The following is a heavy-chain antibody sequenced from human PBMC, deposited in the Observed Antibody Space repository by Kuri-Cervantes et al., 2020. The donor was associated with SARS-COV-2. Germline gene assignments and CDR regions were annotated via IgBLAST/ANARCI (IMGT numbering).Heavy chain of an antibody. CDR3: ARLGTIFGVVIEDYSGMDV. V-gene: IGHV5-10-1*01. D-gene: IGHD3-3*01. Sequence: KVSCKGSGYSFTSYWISWVRQMPGKGLEWMGRIDPSDSYTNYSPSFQGHVTMSADKSISTVYLQWSSLKASDTAMYYCARLGTIFGVVIEDYSGMDVWGQGTTVTVSS. CDR1: GYSFTSYW. CDR2: IDPSDSYT. J-gene: IGHJ6*02.